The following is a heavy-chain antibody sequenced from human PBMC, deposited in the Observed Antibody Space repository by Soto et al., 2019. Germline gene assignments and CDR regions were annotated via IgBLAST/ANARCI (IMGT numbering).Heavy chain of an antibody. J-gene: IGHJ6*02. Sequence: EVQLVESGGGLVQPGGSLRLSCAASGFTFSSHDMHWVRQARGRGLEWVSGIGTAGDTYYPDSVKGRFTISKENAKNSLYLQMNSLRAGDTAVYYCVRGYYYGMDVWGQGTTVTVSS. CDR3: VRGYYYGMDV. CDR1: GFTFSSHD. V-gene: IGHV3-13*01. CDR2: IGTAGDT.